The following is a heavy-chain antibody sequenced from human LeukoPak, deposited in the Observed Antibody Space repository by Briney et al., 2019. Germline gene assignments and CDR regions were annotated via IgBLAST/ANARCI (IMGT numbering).Heavy chain of an antibody. D-gene: IGHD4-17*01. CDR3: ARDASLEYGDTRDY. V-gene: IGHV1-18*01. CDR1: GYTFTSYG. CDR2: ISAYNGNT. Sequence: ASVKVSSKASGYTFTSYGISWVRQAPGQGLEWMGWISAYNGNTNYAQKLQGRVTMTTDTSTRTAYMELRSLRSDDTAVYYCARDASLEYGDTRDYWGQGTLVTVSS. J-gene: IGHJ4*02.